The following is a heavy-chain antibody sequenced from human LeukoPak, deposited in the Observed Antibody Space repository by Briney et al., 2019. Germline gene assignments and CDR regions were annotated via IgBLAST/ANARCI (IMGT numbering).Heavy chain of an antibody. D-gene: IGHD5-24*01. J-gene: IGHJ4*02. CDR3: ARTFVSGDGQKVGYFDY. V-gene: IGHV3-53*01. Sequence: GGSLRLSCAASGFTFSNNYLSWVRQAPGKGLEWVSLIYPSGNIYYTDSVKGRFTISRDNSKNTVYLQMNTLRAEDTAVYYGARTFVSGDGQKVGYFDYWGQGTPVTVSS. CDR1: GFTFSNNY. CDR2: IYPSGNI.